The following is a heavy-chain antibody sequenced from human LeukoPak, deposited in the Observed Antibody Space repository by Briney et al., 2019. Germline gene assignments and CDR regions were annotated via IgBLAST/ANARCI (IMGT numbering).Heavy chain of an antibody. V-gene: IGHV4-38-2*02. CDR1: GYSISSGYY. Sequence: TPSETLSLTCTVSGYSISSGYYWGWIRQPPGKGLEWIGNIYHSGSTNYNPSLKSRVTISVDTSKNQFSLKLSSVTAADTAVYYCARLGPRWYGSGPLGWFDPWGQGTLVTVSS. CDR3: ARLGPRWYGSGPLGWFDP. D-gene: IGHD3-10*01. J-gene: IGHJ5*02. CDR2: IYHSGST.